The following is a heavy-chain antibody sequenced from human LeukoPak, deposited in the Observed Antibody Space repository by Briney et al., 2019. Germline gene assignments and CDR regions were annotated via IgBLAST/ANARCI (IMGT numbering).Heavy chain of an antibody. CDR1: GGSFSGYY. D-gene: IGHD6-6*01. CDR2: INHSGST. CDR3: AGGIAARRIWFDP. J-gene: IGHJ5*02. V-gene: IGHV4-34*01. Sequence: PSETLSLTCAVYGGSFSGYYWSWIRQPPGKGLEWIGEINHSGSTNYNPSLKSRVTISVDTSKNQFSLKLSSVTAADTAVYYCAGGIAARRIWFDPWGQGTLVTVSS.